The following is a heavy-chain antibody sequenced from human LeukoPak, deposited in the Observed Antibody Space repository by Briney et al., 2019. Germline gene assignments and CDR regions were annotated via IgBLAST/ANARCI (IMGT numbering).Heavy chain of an antibody. CDR3: ARENSGSYREFDY. CDR1: GGSISSYY. D-gene: IGHD1-26*01. V-gene: IGHV4-4*07. J-gene: IGHJ4*02. CDR2: IYTSGST. Sequence: SETLSLTCIVSGGSISSYYWSWIRQPAGKGLEWIGRIYTSGSTNYNASLKSRVSMSVDTSKNQFSLKLSSVTAADTAVFYCARENSGSYREFDYWGQGTLVTVSS.